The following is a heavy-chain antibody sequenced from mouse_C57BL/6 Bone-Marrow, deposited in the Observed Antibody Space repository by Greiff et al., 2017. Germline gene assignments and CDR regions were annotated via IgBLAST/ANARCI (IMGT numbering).Heavy chain of an antibody. CDR2: IDPSDSYT. Sequence: VQLQQPGAELVMPGASVKLSCKASGYTFTSYWMHWVKQRPGQGLEWIGEIDPSDSYTNYNQKFKGKSTLTVDKSSSTAYMQLSSLTSEDSAVYYCARSSSGYDADWGQGTLVTVSA. J-gene: IGHJ3*01. CDR1: GYTFTSYW. V-gene: IGHV1-69*01. CDR3: ARSSSGYDAD. D-gene: IGHD3-2*02.